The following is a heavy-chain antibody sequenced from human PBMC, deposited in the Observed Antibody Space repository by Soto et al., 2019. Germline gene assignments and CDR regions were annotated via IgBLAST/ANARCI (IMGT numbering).Heavy chain of an antibody. V-gene: IGHV3-23*01. CDR2: ISGSIGTT. CDR1: GFTFSNYA. D-gene: IGHD2-2*01. Sequence: EVQLLESGGGLIHPGGSLRLSCAASGFTFSNYAMSWVRQTPGKGLEWVSAISGSIGTTYHADSVKGRFTISRDNSKTTLFLQMNNLRADDTALYYCASSPSTTCAGASCYPFDHWGQGTLVTVSS. J-gene: IGHJ4*02. CDR3: ASSPSTTCAGASCYPFDH.